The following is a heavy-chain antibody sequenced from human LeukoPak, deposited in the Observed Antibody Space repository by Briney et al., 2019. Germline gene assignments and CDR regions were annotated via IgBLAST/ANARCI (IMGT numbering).Heavy chain of an antibody. D-gene: IGHD1-26*01. CDR2: ISYDGNNK. CDR1: GFTFSSYA. J-gene: IGHJ4*02. CDR3: ARAKAGIVGAPREFDY. V-gene: IGHV3-30*01. Sequence: GGSLRLSCAASGFTFSSYAMHWVRQAPGKGLGWVAVISYDGNNKYYADSVKGRFTISRDNSKNTLYLQMNSLRAEDTAVYYCARAKAGIVGAPREFDYWGQGTLVTVSS.